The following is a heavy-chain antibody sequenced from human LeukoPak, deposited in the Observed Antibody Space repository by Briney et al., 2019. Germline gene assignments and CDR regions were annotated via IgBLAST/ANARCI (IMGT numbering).Heavy chain of an antibody. Sequence: SETLSLTCTVSGGSISSYYWSGIRQPPGKGLEWIGYIYYSGSTNYNPSPKSRVTISVDTSKNQFSLKLSSVTAADTAVYYCARGVSYYDSSGYKHWGQGTLVTVSS. J-gene: IGHJ1*01. CDR1: GGSISSYY. D-gene: IGHD3-22*01. CDR3: ARGVSYYDSSGYKH. CDR2: IYYSGST. V-gene: IGHV4-59*01.